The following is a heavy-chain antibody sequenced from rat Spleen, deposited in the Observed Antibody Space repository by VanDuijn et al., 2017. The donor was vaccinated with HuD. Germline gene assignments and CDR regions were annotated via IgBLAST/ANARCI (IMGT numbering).Heavy chain of an antibody. CDR2: ISPTGGTT. Sequence: EVQLVESDGGLVRPGRSLKLSCAASGFTFSNYYMAWVRQAPTKGLEWVASISPTGGTTNYRDSVKGRFTISRDNAESTLFLQMDSLRSEDTATYYCARHPGYYFDYWGQGVMVTVSS. CDR3: ARHPGYYFDY. J-gene: IGHJ2*01. V-gene: IGHV5-25*01. CDR1: GFTFSNYY. D-gene: IGHD1-4*01.